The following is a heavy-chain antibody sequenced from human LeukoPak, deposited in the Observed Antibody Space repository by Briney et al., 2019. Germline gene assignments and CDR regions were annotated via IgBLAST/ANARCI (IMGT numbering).Heavy chain of an antibody. D-gene: IGHD2-2*01. Sequence: ASVKVSCKASGYTFTGYYMHWVRQAPGQGLEWMGWINPNSGGTNYAQKFQGRVTMTGDTSISTAYMSRLRSDYTAVYYCARDPQDIVVVPAAMWYYYYGMDVWGQGTTVTVSS. V-gene: IGHV1-2*02. CDR1: GYTFTGYY. CDR3: ARDPQDIVVVPAAMWYYYYGMDV. J-gene: IGHJ6*02. CDR2: INPNSGGT.